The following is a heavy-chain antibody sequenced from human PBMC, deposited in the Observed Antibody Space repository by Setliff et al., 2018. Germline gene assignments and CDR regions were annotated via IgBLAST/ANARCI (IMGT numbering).Heavy chain of an antibody. CDR2: IYPDDSDT. D-gene: IGHD3-3*01. V-gene: IGHV5-51*01. Sequence: GESLKISCMASGYNFNSFWLGWVRQRPGNGLEWMGIIYPDDSDTTYSPSFQGQVTISVDKSISTAYLEWSSLKASDSAIYYCARPLARRFYYYGLDVWGQGTTVTVSS. CDR3: ARPLARRFYYYGLDV. CDR1: GYNFNSFW. J-gene: IGHJ6*02.